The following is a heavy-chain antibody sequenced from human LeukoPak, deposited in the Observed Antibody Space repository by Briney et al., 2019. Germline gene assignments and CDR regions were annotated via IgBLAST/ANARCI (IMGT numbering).Heavy chain of an antibody. J-gene: IGHJ6*02. CDR3: ARDLRATHYYYYGLDV. CDR2: IWYDGNNK. V-gene: IGHV3-33*08. D-gene: IGHD1-26*01. CDR1: GFXFSSYG. Sequence: GGSLRLSCAASGFXFSSYGMHWVRQAPGKGLEWVAVIWYDGNNKYYADSVKGRFTISRDNSKNTLYLEMNSLRAEDTAVYYCARDLRATHYYYYGLDVWGQGTTVTVSS.